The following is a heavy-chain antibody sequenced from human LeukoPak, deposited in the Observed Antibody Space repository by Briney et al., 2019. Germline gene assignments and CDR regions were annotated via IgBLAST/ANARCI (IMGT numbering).Heavy chain of an antibody. J-gene: IGHJ3*01. CDR2: INNDGTDT. V-gene: IGHV3-74*01. Sequence: PGGSLRPSCAASGFTFRSFWIHWVRQAPGKGLVWVGRINNDGTDTIYADSVKSRFTVSRDNAKNTLYLQMNSLRVEDTAVYFCARGGFSHGFDVWGQGTVVTVSS. CDR3: ARGGFSHGFDV. CDR1: GFTFRSFW. D-gene: IGHD5-12*01.